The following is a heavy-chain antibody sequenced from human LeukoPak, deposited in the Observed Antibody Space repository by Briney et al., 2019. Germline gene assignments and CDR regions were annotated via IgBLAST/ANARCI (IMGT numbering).Heavy chain of an antibody. CDR2: IIPTVGAT. D-gene: IGHD1-14*01. J-gene: IGHJ4*02. CDR1: GDIFNHYA. V-gene: IGHV1-69*06. Sequence: ASVKVSCKASGDIFNHYAINWVRQAPGQGLEYMGGIIPTVGATKFAQKFQGTVTITADKSSNTVYMELSSLRSEDTAVYYCARLLNPNDYWGQGTLVTVSS. CDR3: ARLLNPNDY.